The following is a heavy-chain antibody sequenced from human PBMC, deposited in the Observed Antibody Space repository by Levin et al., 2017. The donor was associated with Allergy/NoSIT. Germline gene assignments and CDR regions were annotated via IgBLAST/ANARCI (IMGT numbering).Heavy chain of an antibody. J-gene: IGHJ4*02. CDR2: IKEDGSEK. CDR3: ARSLSGYDNFDY. CDR1: GFTFRSFW. V-gene: IGHV3-7*01. Sequence: SCAASGFTFRSFWMSWVRQAPGKGLEWVANIKEDGSEKYYMDSVKGRFTISRDNAKNSLYLQMNSLRAADTAVYYCARSLSGYDNFDYWGQGTLVTVSS. D-gene: IGHD5-12*01.